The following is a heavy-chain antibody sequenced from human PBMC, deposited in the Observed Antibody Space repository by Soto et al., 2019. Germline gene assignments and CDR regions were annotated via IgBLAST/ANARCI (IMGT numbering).Heavy chain of an antibody. D-gene: IGHD3-16*01. CDR2: VNPDTGVA. V-gene: IGHV1-2*02. J-gene: IGHJ4*02. CDR1: GYTFTDYF. Sequence: ASVKVSCKASGYTFTDYFVHWVRLAPGQGLEWMGWVNPDTGVATFPQKFQGRVTVTRDPSINTDYMELTHLTSEDTGIYYCARDPIRGGVPYFFDFWGRGXQVTVYS. CDR3: ARDPIRGGVPYFFDF.